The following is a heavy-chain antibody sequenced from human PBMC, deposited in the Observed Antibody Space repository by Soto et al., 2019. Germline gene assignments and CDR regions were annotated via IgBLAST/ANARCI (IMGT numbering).Heavy chain of an antibody. D-gene: IGHD3-10*01. CDR2: IYYSGST. CDR3: ARYASVRGVMIFDP. V-gene: IGHV4-31*03. CDR1: GGSISSGGYY. J-gene: IGHJ5*02. Sequence: QVQLQESGTGLVKPSQTLSLTCTVSGGSISSGGYYWSWIRQHPGKGLEWIGYIYYSGSTYYNPSLTRRVTISVDTSKNQFSLKLSSVSAADTAVYYCARYASVRGVMIFDPWGQGTLLTVSS.